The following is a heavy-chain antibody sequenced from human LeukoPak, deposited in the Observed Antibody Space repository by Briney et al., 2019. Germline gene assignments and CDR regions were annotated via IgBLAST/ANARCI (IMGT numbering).Heavy chain of an antibody. J-gene: IGHJ5*02. D-gene: IGHD3-22*01. Sequence: SETLSLTCAVSGGSISSSNWWCWVRQPPGKGLEWIGEIYHSGSTNYNPSLKSRVTISVDKSKNQFSLKLSSVTAADTAVYYCARDSSGYYGYNWFDPWGQGTLVTVSS. CDR1: GGSISSSNW. CDR2: IYHSGST. CDR3: ARDSSGYYGYNWFDP. V-gene: IGHV4-4*02.